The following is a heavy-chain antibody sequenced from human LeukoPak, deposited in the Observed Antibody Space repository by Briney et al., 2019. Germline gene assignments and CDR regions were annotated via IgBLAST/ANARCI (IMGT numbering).Heavy chain of an antibody. Sequence: GGSLRLSCAASGFTFSTYAMSWVRQAPGKGLEWVANIKEDGSEKYYVDSVKGRFTISRDNAKNSLYLQMSSLRAEDTAVYYCARADSTGAFDIWGQGTMVTVS. D-gene: IGHD3-22*01. V-gene: IGHV3-7*01. CDR3: ARADSTGAFDI. CDR2: IKEDGSEK. CDR1: GFTFSTYA. J-gene: IGHJ3*02.